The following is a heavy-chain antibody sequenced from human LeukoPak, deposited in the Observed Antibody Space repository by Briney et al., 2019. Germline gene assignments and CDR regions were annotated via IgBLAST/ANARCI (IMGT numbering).Heavy chain of an antibody. Sequence: PGGSLRLSCAVSGFTFSNLAMSWVRQAPGKGLEWVSCISRSGNTTYYAYSVQGRFTISRDNSKSALYLQMNSLRVEDTAVYYCAKNPEYYYDSGGQRFWGQGTLVTVSS. CDR2: ISRSGNTT. V-gene: IGHV3-23*01. CDR3: AKNPEYYYDSGGQRF. J-gene: IGHJ4*02. D-gene: IGHD3-22*01. CDR1: GFTFSNLA.